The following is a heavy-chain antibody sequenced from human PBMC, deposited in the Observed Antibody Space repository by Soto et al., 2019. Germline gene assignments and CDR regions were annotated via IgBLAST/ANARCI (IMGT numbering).Heavy chain of an antibody. V-gene: IGHV1-2*02. CDR2: INPNSGAT. J-gene: IGHJ6*02. D-gene: IGHD2-15*01. CDR1: GYSFTDYH. CDR3: ARGYCSGGNCYSGMDV. Sequence: ASVKVSCKASGYSFTDYHIHWVRQAPGQGLEWVGWINPNSGATLSAQKFQGRVTLTRDTSITTAFMELSSLKSEDTAVFYCARGYCSGGNCYSGMDVWGQGTMVTVSS.